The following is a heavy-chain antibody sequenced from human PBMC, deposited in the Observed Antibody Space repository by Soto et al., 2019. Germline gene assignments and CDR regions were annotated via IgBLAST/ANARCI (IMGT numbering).Heavy chain of an antibody. CDR1: GGSVISGSYY. CDR3: ARVLPGVAAAYDAFDI. V-gene: IGHV4-61*01. Sequence: QLQLQESGPGPVKPSETLSLTCTVSGGSVISGSYYWTWVRQPPGKGLEWIGYTYYDGATNYSPSLESRVTISIDSSKNQLSLRLTSVTAADTAVYYCARVLPGVAAAYDAFDIWGQGTMVTVSS. D-gene: IGHD6-25*01. J-gene: IGHJ3*02. CDR2: TYYDGAT.